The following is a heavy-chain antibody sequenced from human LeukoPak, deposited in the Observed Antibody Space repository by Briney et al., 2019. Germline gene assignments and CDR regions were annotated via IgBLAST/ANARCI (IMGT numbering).Heavy chain of an antibody. D-gene: IGHD1-26*01. CDR2: IYYSGST. Sequence: PSETLSRTCTVSGGSISSYYWSWIRQPPGKGLEWIGYIYYSGSTNYNPSLKSRVTISVDTSKNQFSLKLSSVTAADTAVYYCAGDSGSYENAFDIWGQGTMVTVSS. V-gene: IGHV4-59*01. J-gene: IGHJ3*02. CDR3: AGDSGSYENAFDI. CDR1: GGSISSYY.